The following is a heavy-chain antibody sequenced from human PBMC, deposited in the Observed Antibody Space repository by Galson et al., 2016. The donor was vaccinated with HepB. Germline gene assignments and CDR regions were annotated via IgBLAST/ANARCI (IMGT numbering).Heavy chain of an antibody. CDR3: ARVADYGGFHFDY. CDR2: IYSGVGV. Sequence: SLRLSCAASGFLVSNNYMSWVRQAPGKWLEWVSVIYSGVGVDYADSVKGRFTMCRDNAENTLCLQMNSLRAEDTAVYYCARVADYGGFHFDYWGQGALVTVSS. D-gene: IGHD4-23*01. J-gene: IGHJ4*02. CDR1: GFLVSNNY. V-gene: IGHV3-53*01.